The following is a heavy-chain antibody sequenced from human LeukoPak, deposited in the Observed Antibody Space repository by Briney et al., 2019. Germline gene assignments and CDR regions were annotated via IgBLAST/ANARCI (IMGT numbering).Heavy chain of an antibody. J-gene: IGHJ4*02. Sequence: ASVKVSCKVSGYTLTELSMHWVRQAPGKGLEWMGGFDPEDGETIYAQKFQGRVTMTRDTSITTAYMELGGLRSDDTAVYYCAKSQKGYFDYWGQGTLVTVSS. CDR2: FDPEDGET. V-gene: IGHV1-24*01. CDR3: AKSQKGYFDY. CDR1: GYTLTELS.